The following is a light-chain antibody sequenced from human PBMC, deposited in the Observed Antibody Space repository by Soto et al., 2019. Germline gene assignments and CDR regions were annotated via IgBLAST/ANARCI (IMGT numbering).Light chain of an antibody. Sequence: IQMTQSPFSLSAAVGDSVPIPCRASQSISSYLNWYQQKPGKAPKLLIYAASTLQSGVPSRFSGSGSGTEFTLTISSLQPEDFATYYCQQLNSYPRTFGQGTKVDI. CDR2: AAS. CDR1: QSISSY. J-gene: IGKJ1*01. V-gene: IGKV1-9*01. CDR3: QQLNSYPRT.